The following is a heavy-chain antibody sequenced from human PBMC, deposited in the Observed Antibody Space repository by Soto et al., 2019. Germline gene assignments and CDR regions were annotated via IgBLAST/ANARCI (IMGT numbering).Heavy chain of an antibody. CDR1: GGTFSSYA. CDR3: AIPGIAVAGNGGDY. J-gene: IGHJ4*02. V-gene: IGHV1-69*05. CDR2: IIPIFGTA. D-gene: IGHD6-19*01. Sequence: SVKVSCKASGGTFSSYAISWVRQAPGQGLEWMGGIIPIFGTANYAQKFQGRVTMTRDTSTSTVYMELSSLRSEDTAVYYCAIPGIAVAGNGGDYWGQGTLVTVSS.